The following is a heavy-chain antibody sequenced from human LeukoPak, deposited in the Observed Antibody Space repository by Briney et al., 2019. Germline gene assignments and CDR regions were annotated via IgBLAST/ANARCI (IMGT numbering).Heavy chain of an antibody. J-gene: IGHJ2*01. CDR3: AKDMWAHFNDYGDYQGYFDL. CDR2: ISWNSGSI. CDR1: GFTFDDYA. Sequence: PGGSLRLSCAASGFTFDDYAMHWVRQAPGKGLEWVSGISWNSGSIGYADSVKGRFTISRDNAKNSLYLQMNSLRAEDTALYYCAKDMWAHFNDYGDYQGYFDLWGRGTLVTVSS. D-gene: IGHD4-17*01. V-gene: IGHV3-9*01.